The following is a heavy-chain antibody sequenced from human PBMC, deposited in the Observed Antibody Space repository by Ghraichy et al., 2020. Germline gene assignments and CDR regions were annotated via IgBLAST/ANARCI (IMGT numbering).Heavy chain of an antibody. V-gene: IGHV3-30*18. J-gene: IGHJ4*02. CDR2: ISYHGNDK. Sequence: GGSLRLSCAVSGFTFSNYGMHWVRQAPGKGLEWVAAISYHGNDKHYADPMKGRFTISRDDSKNTLYLQMNSLRAEDTAVYYCAKDLVGASRYGALLDYWGQGTLVTVSS. CDR1: GFTFSNYG. D-gene: IGHD6-13*01. CDR3: AKDLVGASRYGALLDY.